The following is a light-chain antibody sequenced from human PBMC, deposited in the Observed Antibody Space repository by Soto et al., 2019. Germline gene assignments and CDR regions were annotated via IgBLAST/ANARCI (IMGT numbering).Light chain of an antibody. CDR1: QSVSSY. Sequence: EIVLTQSPATLSLSPGERATLSCRASQSVSSYLAWYQQKPGQAPRLLIYDASNRATGIPARFSGSGSGTDFPLTISSLEPEDCAVCYCQQRSNWPGTFGQATKLEIK. CDR3: QQRSNWPGT. J-gene: IGKJ2*01. V-gene: IGKV3-11*01. CDR2: DAS.